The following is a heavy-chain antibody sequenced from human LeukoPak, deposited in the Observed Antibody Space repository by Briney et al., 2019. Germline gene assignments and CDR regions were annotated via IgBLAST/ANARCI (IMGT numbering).Heavy chain of an antibody. Sequence: GGSLRLSSAPSGFTFRSYAMSSVRQAPGKGLGWVSAISGRGGSTYYADSVKGRFTISRDNSKNTLYLQKNSLRAEDTAVYYCAKDVSLRYFVRTGWFDPWGQGTLVTVSS. D-gene: IGHD3-9*01. CDR3: AKDVSLRYFVRTGWFDP. J-gene: IGHJ5*02. CDR1: GFTFRSYA. V-gene: IGHV3-23*01. CDR2: ISGRGGST.